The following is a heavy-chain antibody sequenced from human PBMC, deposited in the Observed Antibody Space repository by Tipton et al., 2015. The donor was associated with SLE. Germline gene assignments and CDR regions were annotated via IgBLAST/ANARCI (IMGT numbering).Heavy chain of an antibody. CDR3: ARYSRGSLDS. D-gene: IGHD1-26*01. Sequence: SLRLSCAASGFTFNNYWMHWFRQAPGKGLVWVSRISDGSSTTYADSVRGRFTISRDNAKNTLYLQMNSLRAEDTAVYYCARYSRGSLDSWGQGTLVTVSS. CDR2: ISDGSST. J-gene: IGHJ4*02. V-gene: IGHV3-74*03. CDR1: GFTFNNYW.